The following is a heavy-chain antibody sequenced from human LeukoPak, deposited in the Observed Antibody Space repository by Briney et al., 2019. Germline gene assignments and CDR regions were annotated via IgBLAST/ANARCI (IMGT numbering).Heavy chain of an antibody. CDR3: ARAGRRGRSGGSCYRTLKYYYYGMDV. D-gene: IGHD2-15*01. V-gene: IGHV3-11*01. Sequence: SGGSLRLSCAASGFTFSDYYMSWIRQAPGKGLEWVSYISSSGSTIYYADSVKGRFTISRDNAKNSLYLQMNSLRAEDTAVYYCARAGRRGRSGGSCYRTLKYYYYGMDVWGQGTTVTVSS. CDR2: ISSSGSTI. CDR1: GFTFSDYY. J-gene: IGHJ6*02.